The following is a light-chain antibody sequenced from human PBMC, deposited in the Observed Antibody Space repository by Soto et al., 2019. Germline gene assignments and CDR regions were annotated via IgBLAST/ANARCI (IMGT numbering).Light chain of an antibody. CDR1: QGIGDT. CDR3: QHYGYSQWT. J-gene: IGKJ1*01. CDR2: DTS. V-gene: IGKV3-15*01. Sequence: EVVMTQSPATLSVSPGEGATLSCRASQGIGDTLAWYQHKPGQTPRLLIYDTSTRATGVPARFSGSRSGTEFTLTITRLEPEDSAVYFCQHYGYSQWTFGQGTKVDIK.